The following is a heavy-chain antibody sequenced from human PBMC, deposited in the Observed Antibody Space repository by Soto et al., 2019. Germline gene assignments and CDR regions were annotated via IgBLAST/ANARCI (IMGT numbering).Heavy chain of an antibody. V-gene: IGHV1-69*12. CDR3: SRGDATKIVVTTYYAMDV. D-gene: IGHD4-17*01. J-gene: IGHJ6*02. CDR1: GGTLSNYG. CDR2: IIPVFGTA. Sequence: QVQLVQSGAKVKKPGSSVRVSCKASGGTLSNYGISWVRQAPGQGLEWMGGIIPVFGTANYAQKFQGRVTITADESKSTVYMDVTSLRSEDTAVYYCSRGDATKIVVTTYYAMDVWGQGTTVSVSS.